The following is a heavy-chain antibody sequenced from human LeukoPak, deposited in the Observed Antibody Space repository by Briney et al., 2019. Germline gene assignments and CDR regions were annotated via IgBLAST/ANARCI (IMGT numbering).Heavy chain of an antibody. CDR1: GYTFTSYW. CDR3: ARLGYCSRGTCYAFDY. CDR2: IYPGDSDT. V-gene: IGHV5-51*01. Sequence: GESLKISCKGSGYTFTSYWIGWVRQMPGKGLEWMGIIYPGDSDTRYMPSFEGQVTMSADKSITTAYLQWSSLKASGTAMYYCARLGYCSRGTCYAFDYWGQGTLVTVSS. J-gene: IGHJ4*02. D-gene: IGHD2-2*01.